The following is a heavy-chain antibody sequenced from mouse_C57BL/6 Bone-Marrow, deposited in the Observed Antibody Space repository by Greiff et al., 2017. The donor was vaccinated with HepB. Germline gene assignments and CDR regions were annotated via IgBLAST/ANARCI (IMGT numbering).Heavy chain of an antibody. CDR2: IYPSDSET. J-gene: IGHJ3*01. V-gene: IGHV1-61*01. CDR1: GYTFTSYW. CDR3: ARSETAQAAWFAY. Sequence: VQLQQPGAELVRPGSSVKLSCKASGYTFTSYWMDWVKQRPGQGLEWIGNIYPSDSETHYNQKFKDKATLTVDKSSSTAYMQLSSLTSEDSAVYYCARSETAQAAWFAYWGQGTLVTVSA. D-gene: IGHD3-2*02.